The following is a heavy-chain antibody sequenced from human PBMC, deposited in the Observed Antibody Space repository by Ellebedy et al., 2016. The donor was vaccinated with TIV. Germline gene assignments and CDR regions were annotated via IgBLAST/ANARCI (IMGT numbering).Heavy chain of an antibody. CDR2: IYPGDSAT. D-gene: IGHD6-25*01. CDR3: ASHGTTIAAAGTWYFDL. CDR1: GYTFTRYW. J-gene: IGHJ2*01. Sequence: GESLKISCKGSGYTFTRYWIGWVRQMPGKGLEWMGIIYPGDSATRYSPSFQGQVTISADKSINTVYLQWSSLKASDTAMYYCASHGTTIAAAGTWYFDLWGRGTLVTVSS. V-gene: IGHV5-51*01.